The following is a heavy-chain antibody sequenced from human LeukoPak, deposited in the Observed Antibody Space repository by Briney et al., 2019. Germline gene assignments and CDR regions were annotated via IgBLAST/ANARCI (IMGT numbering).Heavy chain of an antibody. Sequence: PSETLSLTFTVSGGSISSYYWSWIRQPPGKGLEWIGYIYYSGSTNYNPSLKSRVTISVDTSKNQFSLKLSSVTAADTAVYYCARGLYYDSSTNWFDPWGQGTLVTVSS. D-gene: IGHD3-22*01. J-gene: IGHJ5*02. V-gene: IGHV4-59*01. CDR1: GGSISSYY. CDR3: ARGLYYDSSTNWFDP. CDR2: IYYSGST.